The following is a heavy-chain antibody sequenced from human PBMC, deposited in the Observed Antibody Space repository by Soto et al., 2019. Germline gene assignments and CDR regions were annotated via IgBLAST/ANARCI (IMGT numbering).Heavy chain of an antibody. CDR3: ARNGYCSGGSCYLNWFDP. CDR2: INPSGGST. Sequence: QVQLVQSGAEVKKPGASVKVSCKASGYTFTSYYMHWVRQAPGQGLEWMGIINPSGGSTSYAQKFQGRVSMTRDTSPSTVYMELSSLRSEYTAVYYCARNGYCSGGSCYLNWFDPWGQGTLVIFSS. J-gene: IGHJ5*02. D-gene: IGHD2-15*01. CDR1: GYTFTSYY. V-gene: IGHV1-46*01.